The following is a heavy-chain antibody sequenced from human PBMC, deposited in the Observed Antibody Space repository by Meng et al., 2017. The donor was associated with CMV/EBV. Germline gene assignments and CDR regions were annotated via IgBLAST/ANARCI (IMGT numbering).Heavy chain of an antibody. Sequence: ITLKDSRPTFVKHTQTLPLTCTFSGFLPSTSGVGVGWIRQPPRHALEWLALIYWDDDKRYSPSLKSRLTITKDTSKNPVVLTMTNMDPVDTATYYCAHSQRGYSGPVDFDYWGQGTLVTVSS. V-gene: IGHV2-5*02. CDR2: IYWDDDK. D-gene: IGHD5-12*01. CDR1: GFLPSTSGVG. CDR3: AHSQRGYSGPVDFDY. J-gene: IGHJ4*02.